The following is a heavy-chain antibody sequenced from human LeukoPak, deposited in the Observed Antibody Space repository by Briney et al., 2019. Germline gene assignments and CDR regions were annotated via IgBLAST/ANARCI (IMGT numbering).Heavy chain of an antibody. D-gene: IGHD4-17*01. CDR1: GDSISSSSYY. CDR3: ARDSSGDYWYFGL. Sequence: PSETLSLTCTVSGDSISSSSYYWSWIRQHPEKGLEWIGYLYSVGSTYYNPSLKSRVTISVDTSKNQVSLKMTSVTAADTAVYYCARDSSGDYWYFGLWGRGTLVTVSS. J-gene: IGHJ2*01. V-gene: IGHV4-31*03. CDR2: LYSVGST.